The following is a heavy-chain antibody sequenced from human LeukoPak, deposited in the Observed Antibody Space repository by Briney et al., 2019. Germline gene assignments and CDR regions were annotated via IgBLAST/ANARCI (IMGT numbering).Heavy chain of an antibody. Sequence: SETLSLTCSVSGGSISSDYWSWIRQPPGKGLEWIGYMYYTGSTNYNPSFKSRVTISLATSKTQFSLKLSSVTPADTAVYYCARVSVVYGMDVRGQGTTVTVSS. CDR2: MYYTGST. J-gene: IGHJ6*02. CDR3: ARVSVVYGMDV. CDR1: GGSISSDY. V-gene: IGHV4-59*01.